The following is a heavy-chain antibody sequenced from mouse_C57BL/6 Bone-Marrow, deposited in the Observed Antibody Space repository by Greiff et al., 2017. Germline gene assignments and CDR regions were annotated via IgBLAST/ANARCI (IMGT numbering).Heavy chain of an antibody. CDR3: ARLLITTVVAKGFDY. V-gene: IGHV1-19*01. CDR1: GYTFTDYY. D-gene: IGHD1-1*01. Sequence: VQLQQSGPVLVKPGASVKMSCKASGYTFTDYYMNWVKQSHGKSLEWIGVINPYNGGTSYNQKFKGKATLTVDKSSSTAYMELNSLTSEDSAVYYCARLLITTVVAKGFDYWGQGTTLTVSS. CDR2: INPYNGGT. J-gene: IGHJ2*01.